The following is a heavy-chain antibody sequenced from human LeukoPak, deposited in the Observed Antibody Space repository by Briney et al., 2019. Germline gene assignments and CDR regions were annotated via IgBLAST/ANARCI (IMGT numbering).Heavy chain of an antibody. J-gene: IGHJ4*02. V-gene: IGHV3-21*01. CDR3: ARNKKGDRYTYGHDY. CDR1: GFTFSSYS. CDR2: ISSSSSYI. Sequence: GGSLRLSCAASGFTFSSYSMNWVRQAPGKGLEWVSSISSSSSYIYCADSVKGRFTISRDNAKNSLYLQMNSLRAEDTAVYYCARNKKGDRYTYGHDYWGQGTLVTVSS. D-gene: IGHD5-18*01.